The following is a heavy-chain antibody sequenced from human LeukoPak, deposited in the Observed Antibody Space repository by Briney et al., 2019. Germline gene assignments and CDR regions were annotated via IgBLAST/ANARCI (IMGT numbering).Heavy chain of an antibody. CDR2: ISGSGGST. Sequence: GGSLRLSCAASGFTFSSYAMSWVRQAPGKGLEWVSAISGSGGSTYYADSVKGRFTISRDNSKNTLYLQMNSLRAEDTAVYYCARDGYYDFWSGYQYYFDYWGQGTLVTVSS. D-gene: IGHD3-3*01. CDR3: ARDGYYDFWSGYQYYFDY. V-gene: IGHV3-23*01. CDR1: GFTFSSYA. J-gene: IGHJ4*02.